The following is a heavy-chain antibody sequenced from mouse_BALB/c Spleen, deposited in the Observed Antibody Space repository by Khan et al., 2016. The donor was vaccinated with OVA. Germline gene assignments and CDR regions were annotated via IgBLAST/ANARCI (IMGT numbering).Heavy chain of an antibody. CDR2: IWSGGST. CDR3: ARNYDYDEGLAY. J-gene: IGHJ3*01. V-gene: IGHV2-2*02. D-gene: IGHD2-4*01. CDR1: GFSLTTYG. Sequence: QIQLVQSGPGLVQPSQSLSITCTVSGFSLTTYGVHWVRQSPGKGLEWLGVIWSGGSTDYNAAFISRLSISKDNSKSQVFFKMNSLQANDTAIYYCARNYDYDEGLAYWGQGTLVTVSA.